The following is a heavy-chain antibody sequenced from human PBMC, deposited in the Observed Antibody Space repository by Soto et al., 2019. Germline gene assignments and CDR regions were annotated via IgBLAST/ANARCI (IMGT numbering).Heavy chain of an antibody. CDR2: IYHSGST. J-gene: IGHJ5*02. Sequence: SETLSLTCAVSGGSISSSNWWSWVRQPPGKGLEWIGEIYHSGSTNYNPSLKSRVTISVDKSKNQFSLKLSSVTAADTAVYYCARVRYYYDSSGYNNWFDPWGQGTLVTVS. D-gene: IGHD3-22*01. V-gene: IGHV4-4*02. CDR1: GGSISSSNW. CDR3: ARVRYYYDSSGYNNWFDP.